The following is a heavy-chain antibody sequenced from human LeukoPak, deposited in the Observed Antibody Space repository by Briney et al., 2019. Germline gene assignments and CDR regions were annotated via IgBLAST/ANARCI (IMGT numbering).Heavy chain of an antibody. CDR3: ARGSYDSSDFEYFHH. Sequence: ASVKVSCKTSGYSFTGNYMHWVRQAPGQGLEWMGWINPDSGGTNYAQKFQGRVTMTRGTSISTAYMELNRLRSDDTAVYYCARGSYDSSDFEYFHHWGQGTLVTVSS. CDR2: INPDSGGT. D-gene: IGHD3-22*01. V-gene: IGHV1-2*02. CDR1: GYSFTGNY. J-gene: IGHJ1*01.